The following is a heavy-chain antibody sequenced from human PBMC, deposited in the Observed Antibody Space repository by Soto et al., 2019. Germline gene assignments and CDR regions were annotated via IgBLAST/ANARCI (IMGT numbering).Heavy chain of an antibody. J-gene: IGHJ3*02. Sequence: GSLRLSCAASGSIFSSYVMHWVRQAPGKGLEWVAVTSYDGRNNNYADSVRGRFTISRDNSKNTLYLQMNSLRAEDTAVYYCAKDGHVLLWFGESPDAFDIWGQGTMVTVSS. CDR1: GSIFSSYV. CDR3: AKDGHVLLWFGESPDAFDI. V-gene: IGHV3-30*18. D-gene: IGHD3-10*01. CDR2: TSYDGRNN.